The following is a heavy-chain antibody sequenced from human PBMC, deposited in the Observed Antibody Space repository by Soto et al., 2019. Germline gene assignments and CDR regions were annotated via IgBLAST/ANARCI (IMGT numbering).Heavy chain of an antibody. J-gene: IGHJ5*02. CDR1: NTYISSSTW. Sequence: PSETLSLTCAVSNTYISSSTWWTWVRHPPGKGLEWIGETYHTGSTNYNPSLRGRVTISVDKSKNQFSLNLNSVTAADTAVYYCARRPYNWLDPWGQGTQVTVSS. V-gene: IGHV4-4*02. CDR3: ARRPYNWLDP. CDR2: TYHTGST.